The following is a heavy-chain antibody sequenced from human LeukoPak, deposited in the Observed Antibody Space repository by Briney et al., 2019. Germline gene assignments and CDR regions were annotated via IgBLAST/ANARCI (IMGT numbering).Heavy chain of an antibody. Sequence: GGSLRLSCAASGFPFSSYGMHWVRQAPGKGLEWVARLVYDERSDYADSVKGRFSISRDNSKNTLFLDMSNLRVDDTAVYYCARGGGSYLHYFDYWGQGTLVTVSS. V-gene: IGHV3-33*01. CDR3: ARGGGSYLHYFDY. CDR2: LVYDERS. J-gene: IGHJ4*02. D-gene: IGHD1-26*01. CDR1: GFPFSSYG.